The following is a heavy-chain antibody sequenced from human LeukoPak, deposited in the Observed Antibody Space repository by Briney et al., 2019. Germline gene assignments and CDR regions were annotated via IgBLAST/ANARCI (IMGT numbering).Heavy chain of an antibody. CDR1: GFTFSSYS. CDR3: ARCSGGACYRSADY. Sequence: GGSLRLSCAASGFTFSSYSMNWVRQAPGKGLEWVSSISTSSSYIYSADSVKGRFTISRDNAKNSLYLQMNSLRAEDTAVYYCARCSGGACYRSADYWGQGTLVTVSS. D-gene: IGHD2-15*01. V-gene: IGHV3-21*01. J-gene: IGHJ4*02. CDR2: ISTSSSYI.